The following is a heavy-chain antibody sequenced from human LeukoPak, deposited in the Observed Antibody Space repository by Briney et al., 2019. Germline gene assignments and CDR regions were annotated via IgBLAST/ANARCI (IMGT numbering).Heavy chain of an antibody. V-gene: IGHV3-21*01. D-gene: IGHD5-12*01. CDR2: ISSSSSYI. CDR3: ARVFIVATIHDAFDI. Sequence: GGSLRLSCAASGFTFSSYSMNWVRQAPGKGLEWVSSISSSSSYIYYADSVKGRFTISRDNAKNSLYLQMNSLRAEDTAVYYCARVFIVATIHDAFDIWGQGTMVTVSS. J-gene: IGHJ3*02. CDR1: GFTFSSYS.